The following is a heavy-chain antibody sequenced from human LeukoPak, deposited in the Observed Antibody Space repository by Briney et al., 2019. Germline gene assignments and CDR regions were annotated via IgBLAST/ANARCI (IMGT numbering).Heavy chain of an antibody. CDR3: ARDPTTVVTVPYYFDF. V-gene: IGHV4-34*01. Sequence: SETLSLTCAVYGGSFTGYHWNWIRHPPHPGLEWIGEINHRGHPHYNPSLESRLTISVDTSKNQFSLTLKSVTAADTAVYFCARDPTTVVTVPYYFDFWGQGTPVTVSS. D-gene: IGHD4-23*01. CDR2: INHRGHP. CDR1: GGSFTGYH. J-gene: IGHJ4*02.